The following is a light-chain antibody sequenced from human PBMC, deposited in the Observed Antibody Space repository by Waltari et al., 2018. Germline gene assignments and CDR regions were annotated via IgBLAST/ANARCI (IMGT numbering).Light chain of an antibody. Sequence: EIVLTQSPATLSLSPGEGATLPCRASESVRSYLAWYQQKPGQAPRLPIYDASNRASGIPARFSGSGSGTDFSLSISSLEPEDFAVYYCQQRHNWPLTFGGGTKVENK. J-gene: IGKJ4*01. CDR3: QQRHNWPLT. CDR2: DAS. CDR1: ESVRSY. V-gene: IGKV3-11*01.